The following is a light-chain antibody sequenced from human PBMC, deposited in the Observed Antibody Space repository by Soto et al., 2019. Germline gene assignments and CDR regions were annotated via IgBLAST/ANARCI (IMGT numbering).Light chain of an antibody. V-gene: IGKV3-11*01. CDR2: DAS. CDR1: QSVDVY. CDR3: QQRGSWPWT. Sequence: EIVLTQSPATLSLSPGERATLSCRASQSVDVYLAWYQQKHGQAPRLLIYDASNRASGIPARFSGSGSGTDFTLTIGSLQPEDFAVYYCQQRGSWPWTFGQGTKVDLK. J-gene: IGKJ1*01.